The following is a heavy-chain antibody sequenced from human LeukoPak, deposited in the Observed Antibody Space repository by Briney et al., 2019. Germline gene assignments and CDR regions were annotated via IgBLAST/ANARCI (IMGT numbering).Heavy chain of an antibody. CDR1: GFTFSSYA. D-gene: IGHD1-26*01. J-gene: IGHJ4*02. CDR3: AKASLYSGSYSG. CDR2: ISGSGGST. Sequence: PGGSLRLSCAASGFTFSSYAMSWVRQAPGKGLEWVSAISGSGGSTYYADSVKGRFTISRDNSKNTLYLQMNSLRAEDTAVYYRAKASLYSGSYSGWGQGTLVTVSS. V-gene: IGHV3-23*01.